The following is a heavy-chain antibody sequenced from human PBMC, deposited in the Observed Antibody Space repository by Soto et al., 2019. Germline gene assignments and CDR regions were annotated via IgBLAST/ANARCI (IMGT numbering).Heavy chain of an antibody. Sequence: PSHTLSLPRTVSGDFISYYSWACIRQSAGKGLEWTGRVYSTGTIFHNPPLNSRATMAVDTSKNQFSLKLPSVNAPPTAVYYCARDDFGRNTRPFNPLGPVTLGTVSS. CDR3: ARDDFGRNTRPFNP. CDR2: VYSTGTI. J-gene: IGHJ5*02. V-gene: IGHV4-4*07. CDR1: GDFISYYS. D-gene: IGHD4-17*01.